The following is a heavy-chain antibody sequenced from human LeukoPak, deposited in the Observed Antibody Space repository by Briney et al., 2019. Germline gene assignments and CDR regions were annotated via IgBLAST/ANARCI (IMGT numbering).Heavy chain of an antibody. CDR3: ARRVGSGWYGHIRAGFDY. Sequence: SETLSLTCAVYGGSFNGYYWSWIRQPPGKGLEWIGEINHSGSTNYSPSLKSRVTLSVDTSKNQFSLKLSSVTAADTAVYYCARRVGSGWYGHIRAGFDYWGQGTLVTVSS. CDR2: INHSGST. V-gene: IGHV4-34*01. CDR1: GGSFNGYY. D-gene: IGHD6-19*01. J-gene: IGHJ4*02.